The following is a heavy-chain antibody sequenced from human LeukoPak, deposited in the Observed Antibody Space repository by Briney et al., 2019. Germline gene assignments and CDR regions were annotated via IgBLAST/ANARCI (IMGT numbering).Heavy chain of an antibody. CDR2: IYYSGST. Sequence: PSQTLSLTCTVSGGSISSYYWSWIRQPPGKGLEWVGYIYYSGSTKYNPSLKSRVTILVDTSKNQFSLNLSSVTAADTAVYYCARVPDYGDYVKLWFDPWGQGTLVSVSS. D-gene: IGHD4-17*01. CDR1: GGSISSYY. V-gene: IGHV4-59*01. CDR3: ARVPDYGDYVKLWFDP. J-gene: IGHJ5*02.